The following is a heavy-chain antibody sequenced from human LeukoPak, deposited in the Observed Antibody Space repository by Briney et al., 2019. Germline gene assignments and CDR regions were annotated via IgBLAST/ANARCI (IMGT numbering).Heavy chain of an antibody. D-gene: IGHD2-15*01. CDR1: GFTFSSYW. CDR3: AKQLGYCSDGSCYFPY. V-gene: IGHV3-7*03. Sequence: GGSLRLSCAASGFTFSSYWMSWVRQAPGKGLEWVANIKQDGNEKHYVDSVKGRFTISRDNAKNSLYLQMNSLRAEDTAVYYCAKQLGYCSDGSCYFPYWGQGTLVTVSS. CDR2: IKQDGNEK. J-gene: IGHJ4*02.